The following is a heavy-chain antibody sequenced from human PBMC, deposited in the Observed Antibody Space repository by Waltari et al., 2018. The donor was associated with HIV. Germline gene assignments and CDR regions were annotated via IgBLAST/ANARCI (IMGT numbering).Heavy chain of an antibody. CDR2: ISGSGGNT. Sequence: EVQLLESGGGLVQPGGSLTLSCAVSGFSFRSYAMSWVRQAPGKGVEWVSTISGSGGNTYYADSVKGRFTISRDNSKNTLYLQMNSLRAEDTAVYYCAKGRSGIAEAGLNYWGQGTLVTVSS. D-gene: IGHD6-19*01. CDR1: GFSFRSYA. V-gene: IGHV3-23*01. J-gene: IGHJ4*02. CDR3: AKGRSGIAEAGLNY.